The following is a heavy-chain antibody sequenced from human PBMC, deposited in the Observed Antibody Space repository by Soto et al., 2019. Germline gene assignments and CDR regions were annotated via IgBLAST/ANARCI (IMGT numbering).Heavy chain of an antibody. Sequence: QVQLQESGPGLVKPSQTLSLTCTVSGGSISSGGYYWSWIRQHPGKGLEWLGYISYSGSTYSNPSLKIRVTISVDTSKNQFSLKLSSVTAADTAVYYCARGELGIWRFTDYCGQGTLVTVSS. V-gene: IGHV4-31*03. CDR2: ISYSGST. CDR1: GGSISSGGYY. CDR3: ARGELGIWRFTDY. J-gene: IGHJ4*02. D-gene: IGHD7-27*01.